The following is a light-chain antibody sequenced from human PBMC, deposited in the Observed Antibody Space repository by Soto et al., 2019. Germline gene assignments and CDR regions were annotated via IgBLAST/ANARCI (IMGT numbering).Light chain of an antibody. CDR3: QQRFNWPRFT. Sequence: EIVLTQSPATLSLSPGERATLSCRASQSVSSYLAWYQQKPGQAPRLLIYDASNRATGIPARFSGGRSGTDFRLTICSLEPEDLAVYYCQQRFNWPRFTFGQGTKLEIK. J-gene: IGKJ2*01. CDR2: DAS. V-gene: IGKV3-11*01. CDR1: QSVSSY.